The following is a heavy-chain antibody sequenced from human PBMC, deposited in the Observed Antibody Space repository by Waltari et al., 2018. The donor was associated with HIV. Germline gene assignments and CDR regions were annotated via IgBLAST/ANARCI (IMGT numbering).Heavy chain of an antibody. CDR2: IYYSGST. CDR1: GGSISTYY. CDR3: ARHLMPYDSSGGGAFDI. V-gene: IGHV4-59*08. J-gene: IGHJ3*02. Sequence: QVQLPESGPGLVKPSATLSLTCSVSGGSISTYYWSWIRQPPGKGLEWIGYIYYSGSTNYNPSLKSRVTISVDTSKNQFSLKLSSVTAADTAVYYCARHLMPYDSSGGGAFDIWGQGTMVTVSS. D-gene: IGHD3-22*01.